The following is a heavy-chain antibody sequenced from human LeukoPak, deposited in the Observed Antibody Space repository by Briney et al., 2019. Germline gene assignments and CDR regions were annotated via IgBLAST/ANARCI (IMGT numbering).Heavy chain of an antibody. D-gene: IGHD6-13*01. CDR3: ARSVRVSFYI. V-gene: IGHV3-23*01. J-gene: IGHJ3*02. CDR2: IRCRDGST. Sequence: GGSLTLSCAASGFTFNSYGMHWVRQAPGKGLEWISYIRCRDGSTYYADSVEGLPTISRDNSKNTLYLQMNSLRAEDTAVYYCARSVRVSFYIWCEGTMVTVSS. CDR1: GFTFNSYG.